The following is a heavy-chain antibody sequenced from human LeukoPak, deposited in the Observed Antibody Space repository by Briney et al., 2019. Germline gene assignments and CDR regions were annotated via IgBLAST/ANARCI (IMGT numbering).Heavy chain of an antibody. V-gene: IGHV4-61*02. CDR1: GGSISSGSYY. D-gene: IGHD1-26*01. Sequence: SETLSLTCTVSGGSISSGSYYWSGIRQPAWKGLEWIGRIYTSGSTNYNPSLKSRVTISVDTSKNQFSLKLSSVTAADTAVYYCARASIVGATTGWFDPWGQGTPVTVSS. CDR3: ARASIVGATTGWFDP. CDR2: IYTSGST. J-gene: IGHJ5*02.